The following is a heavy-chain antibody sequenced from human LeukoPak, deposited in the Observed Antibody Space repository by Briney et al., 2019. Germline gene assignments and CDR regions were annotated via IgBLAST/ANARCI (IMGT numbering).Heavy chain of an antibody. D-gene: IGHD2-2*01. CDR2: IYHSGST. J-gene: IGHJ4*02. Sequence: PSETLSLTCTVSGGSISSGGYYWSWIRQPPGKGLEWIGYIYHSGSTYYNPSLKSRVTISVDRSKNQFSLKLSSVTAADTAVYYCARVVDCSSTSCPDKTTGVVDHWGQGTLVAVSS. CDR3: ARVVDCSSTSCPDKTTGVVDH. CDR1: GGSISSGGYY. V-gene: IGHV4-30-2*01.